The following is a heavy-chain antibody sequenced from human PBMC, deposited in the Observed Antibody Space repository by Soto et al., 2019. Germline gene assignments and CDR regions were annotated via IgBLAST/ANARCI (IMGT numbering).Heavy chain of an antibody. J-gene: IGHJ6*03. CDR3: TTLVYYYYMDV. CDR2: IKSKTDGGTT. D-gene: IGHD6-6*01. Sequence: GGALRLSCAASGFTFSNAWMSWVRQAPWKGLEWVGRIKSKTDGGTTDYAAPVKGRFTISRDDSKNTLYLQMNSLKTDDSAVYYCTTLVYYYYMDVWGKGTTVTVS. V-gene: IGHV3-15*01. CDR1: GFTFSNAW.